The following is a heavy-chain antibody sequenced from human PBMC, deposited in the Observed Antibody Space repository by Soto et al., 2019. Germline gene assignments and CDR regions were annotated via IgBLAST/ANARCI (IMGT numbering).Heavy chain of an antibody. V-gene: IGHV1-69*06. D-gene: IGHD2-21*02. CDR3: ARDGGGDCYLCFDY. CDR2: IIPIFGTA. CDR1: GGTFSSYA. Sequence: SVKVSCEASGGTFSSYAISWVRQAPGQGLEWMGGIIPIFGTANYAQKFQGRVTITADKSTSTAYMELSSLRSEDTAVYYCARDGGGDCYLCFDYWGQGTLVPVSS. J-gene: IGHJ4*02.